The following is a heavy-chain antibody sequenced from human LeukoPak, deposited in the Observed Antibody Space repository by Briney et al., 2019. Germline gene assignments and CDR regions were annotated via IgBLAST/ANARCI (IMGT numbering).Heavy chain of an antibody. CDR2: MNPNSGNT. CDR1: GYTFTSYD. CDR3: ARVEEQQLVGINWFDP. D-gene: IGHD6-13*01. J-gene: IGHJ5*02. V-gene: IGHV1-8*01. Sequence: GASVKVSCKASGYTFTSYDINWVRQATGQGLEWMGWMNPNSGNTGYAQKFQGRVTMTRNTSIGTAYMELSSLRSEDTAVYYCARVEEQQLVGINWFDPWGQGTLVTVSS.